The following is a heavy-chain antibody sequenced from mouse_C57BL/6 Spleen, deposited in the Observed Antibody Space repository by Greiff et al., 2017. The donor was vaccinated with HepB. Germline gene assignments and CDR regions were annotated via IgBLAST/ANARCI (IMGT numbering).Heavy chain of an antibody. CDR2: IHPSDSDT. CDR1: GYTFTSYW. Sequence: QVHVKQPGAELVKPGASVKVSCKASGYTFTSYWMHWVKQRPGQGLEWIGRIHPSDSDTNYNQKFKGKATLTVDKSSSTAYMQLSSLTSEDSAVYYCAIRATMITTVDYWGQGTTLTVSS. V-gene: IGHV1-74*01. D-gene: IGHD2-4*01. J-gene: IGHJ2*01. CDR3: AIRATMITTVDY.